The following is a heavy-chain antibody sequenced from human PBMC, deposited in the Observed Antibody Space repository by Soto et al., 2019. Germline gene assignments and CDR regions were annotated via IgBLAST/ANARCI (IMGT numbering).Heavy chain of an antibody. CDR3: ARAQSSYGRWTYGMDV. D-gene: IGHD5-18*01. J-gene: IGHJ6*02. Sequence: GGSLRLSCAASGFTFSSYAMIWIRQVPGKGLEWVSGLYGSGGGIHYADSVKGRFTISRDNSAYSVYLQMNDLRVEDTAVYYCARAQSSYGRWTYGMDVWGQGTTVTVSS. V-gene: IGHV3-23*01. CDR1: GFTFSSYA. CDR2: LYGSGGGI.